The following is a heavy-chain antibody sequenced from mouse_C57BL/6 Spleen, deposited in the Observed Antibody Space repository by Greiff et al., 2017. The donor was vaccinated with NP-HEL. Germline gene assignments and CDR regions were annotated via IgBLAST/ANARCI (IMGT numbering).Heavy chain of an antibody. CDR3: AREDSSGYFDY. J-gene: IGHJ2*01. D-gene: IGHD3-2*02. CDR2: IDPSDSET. CDR1: GYTFTSYW. Sequence: QVQLQQPGAELVRPGSSVKLSCKASGYTFTSYWMHWVKQRPIQGLEWIGNIDPSDSETHYNQKFKDKATLTVDKSSSTAYMQLSSLTSEDSAVCYCAREDSSGYFDYWGQGTTLTVSS. V-gene: IGHV1-52*01.